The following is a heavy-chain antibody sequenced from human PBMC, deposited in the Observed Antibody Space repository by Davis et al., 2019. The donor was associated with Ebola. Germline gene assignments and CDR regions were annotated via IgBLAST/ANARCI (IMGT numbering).Heavy chain of an antibody. CDR1: GFTFSSYW. CDR3: ARDLSYVEQWLWFDP. D-gene: IGHD3-16*01. J-gene: IGHJ5*02. CDR2: ISSSSAYI. Sequence: GGSLRLSCAASGFTFSSYWMSWVRQAPGKGLEWISSISSSSAYIYDIDSVKGRFTISRDNAKNSLYLQMNSLRAEDTAVYYCARDLSYVEQWLWFDPWGQGTLVTVSS. V-gene: IGHV3-21*01.